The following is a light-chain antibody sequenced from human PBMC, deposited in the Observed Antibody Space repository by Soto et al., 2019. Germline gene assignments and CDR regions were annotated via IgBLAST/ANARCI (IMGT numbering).Light chain of an antibody. CDR1: SSDIGAYKY. CDR2: DVS. J-gene: IGLJ1*01. V-gene: IGLV2-14*01. CDR3: SSYTSSSTYV. Sequence: QSALTQPASVSGSPGQSITVSCNGSSSDIGAYKYVSWYQQRPGKAPKLMIYDVSNRPSGVSSRFGGSKSGNTASLTISGLQAEDEADYYCSSYTSSSTYVFGTGTKLTVL.